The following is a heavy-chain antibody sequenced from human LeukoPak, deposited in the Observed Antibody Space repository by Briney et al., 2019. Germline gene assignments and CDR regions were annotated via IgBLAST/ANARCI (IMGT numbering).Heavy chain of an antibody. Sequence: ASMKVSCKVSAYTLADLSMHWVRQAPGKGLEWMGGFDPDGGDTIYAQRFQGRVTMTEDTSTDTAYMELSSLRSEDTAVYYCATVRDYHDAFDFWGQGTLVTVSS. V-gene: IGHV1-24*01. CDR3: ATVRDYHDAFDF. CDR1: AYTLADLS. CDR2: FDPDGGDT. D-gene: IGHD4-11*01. J-gene: IGHJ4*02.